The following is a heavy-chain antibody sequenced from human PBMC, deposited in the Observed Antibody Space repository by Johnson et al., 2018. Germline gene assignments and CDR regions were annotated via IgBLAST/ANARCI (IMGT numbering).Heavy chain of an antibody. D-gene: IGHD6-19*01. CDR3: AKEEYSSGRAGIFPI. J-gene: IGHJ3*02. CDR2: ISHDEITK. CDR1: GVTLSTSI. V-gene: IGHV3-30*18. Sequence: QVQLQESGGGVVQPGTSLRLCCGVSGVTLSTSIIHWVRQAPGTGLEWVALISHDEITKSYGDSAKDRFTTSRDTSKNTVFLQMNSLRVEDTAAYYCAKEEYSSGRAGIFPIWGLGTTVTVSS.